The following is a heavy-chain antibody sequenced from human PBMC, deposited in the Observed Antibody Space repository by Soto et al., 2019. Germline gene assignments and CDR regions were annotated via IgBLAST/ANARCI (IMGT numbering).Heavy chain of an antibody. V-gene: IGHV3-30-3*01. CDR3: ARVPNTARGHHFDY. CDR1: GFTFSSYA. CDR2: ISYDGSNK. Sequence: GGSLRLSCAASGFTFSSYAMHWVRQAPGKGLEWVAVISYDGSNKYYADSVKGRFTISRDNSKNTLYLQMNSLRAEDTAVYYCARVPNTARGHHFDYWGQGTLVTVSS. J-gene: IGHJ4*02. D-gene: IGHD5-18*01.